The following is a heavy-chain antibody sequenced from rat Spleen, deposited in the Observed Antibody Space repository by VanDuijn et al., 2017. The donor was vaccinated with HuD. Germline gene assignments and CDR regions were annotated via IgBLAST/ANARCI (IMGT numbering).Heavy chain of an antibody. CDR3: ARPSYGYPFAY. CDR1: GFTFSDYN. J-gene: IGHJ3*01. V-gene: IGHV5-7*01. CDR2: ITYDGSST. Sequence: EVQLVESGGGLVQPGRSLKLSCAASGFTFSDYNMAWVRQAPEKGLEWVASITYDGSSTYYRDSVKGRFTISRDNAKSTLYLQLDSLRSEDTATYYCARPSYGYPFAYWGQGTLVTVSS. D-gene: IGHD1-7*01.